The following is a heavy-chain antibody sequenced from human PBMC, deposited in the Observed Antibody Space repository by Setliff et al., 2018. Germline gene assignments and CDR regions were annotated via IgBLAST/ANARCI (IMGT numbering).Heavy chain of an antibody. J-gene: IGHJ4*02. Sequence: GGSLRLSCAASGFIFSTYWMSWVRQAPGKGLEWVANIKQDGSDKYYVDSVKGRFTISRDNAKNSLYLQMNSLRAEDTAVYYCAGDPPGPHLVYTYWGQGALVTVSS. D-gene: IGHD3-16*01. CDR1: GFIFSTYW. V-gene: IGHV3-7*01. CDR3: AGDPPGPHLVYTY. CDR2: IKQDGSDK.